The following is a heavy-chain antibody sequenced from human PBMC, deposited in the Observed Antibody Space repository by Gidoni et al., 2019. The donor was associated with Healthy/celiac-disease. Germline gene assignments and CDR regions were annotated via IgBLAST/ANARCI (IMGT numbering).Heavy chain of an antibody. V-gene: IGHV3-21*01. CDR1: GFTFSSYS. Sequence: EVQLVESGGGLVKPGGSLRLSCAASGFTFSSYSMNWVRQAPGKGLEWVSSISSSSSYIYYADSVKGRFTISRDNAKNSLYLQMNSLRAEDTAVYYCARETWQQLAVDYWGQGTLVTVSS. CDR3: ARETWQQLAVDY. D-gene: IGHD6-13*01. CDR2: ISSSSSYI. J-gene: IGHJ4*02.